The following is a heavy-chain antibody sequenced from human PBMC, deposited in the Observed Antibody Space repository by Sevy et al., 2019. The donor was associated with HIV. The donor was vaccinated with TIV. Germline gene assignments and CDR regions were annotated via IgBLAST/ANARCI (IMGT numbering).Heavy chain of an antibody. J-gene: IGHJ4*02. CDR3: AREPGYGDYVAPFDY. CDR1: GYTFTSYG. Sequence: ASVKVSCKASGYTFTSYGISWVRQAPGQGLEWMGWISAYNGNTNYAQKLQGRVTMTTDTSTSTAYMERRSLRSDDTAVYYCAREPGYGDYVAPFDYWGQGTLVTVSS. D-gene: IGHD4-17*01. CDR2: ISAYNGNT. V-gene: IGHV1-18*01.